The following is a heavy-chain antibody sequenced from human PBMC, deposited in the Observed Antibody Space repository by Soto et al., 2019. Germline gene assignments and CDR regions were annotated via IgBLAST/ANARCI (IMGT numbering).Heavy chain of an antibody. V-gene: IGHV3-49*04. CDR2: IRSKAYGGTT. Sequence: GGPLRLSCTASGFTFGDYAMSWVRQAPGKGLEWVGFIRSKAYGGTTEYAASVKGRFTISRDDSKSIAYLQMNSLKTEDTAVYYCTGDLSYYYGMDVWGQGTTVTVSS. CDR3: TGDLSYYYGMDV. D-gene: IGHD3-16*01. CDR1: GFTFGDYA. J-gene: IGHJ6*02.